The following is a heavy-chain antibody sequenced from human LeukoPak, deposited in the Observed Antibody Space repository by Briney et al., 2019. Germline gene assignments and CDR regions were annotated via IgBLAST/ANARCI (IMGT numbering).Heavy chain of an antibody. D-gene: IGHD1-26*01. V-gene: IGHV3-11*04. CDR1: GFTFSDSY. Sequence: GGSLRLSCAASGFTFSDSYMTWVRQAPGKGVEWVAYISGSGHDINYSDSVKGRFTISRDNAKNSLYLQMSSLRVEDTAVYYCARSAKGYSGSYSAQFDYWGQGTLVTVSS. CDR2: ISGSGHDI. CDR3: ARSAKGYSGSYSAQFDY. J-gene: IGHJ4*02.